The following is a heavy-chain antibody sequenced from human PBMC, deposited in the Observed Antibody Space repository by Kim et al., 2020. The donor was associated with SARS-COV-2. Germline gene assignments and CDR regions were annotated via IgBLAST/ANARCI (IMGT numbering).Heavy chain of an antibody. Sequence: ASVKVSCKASGYTFTSYGISWVRQAPGQGLEWMGWISAYNGNTNYAQKLQGRVTMTTDTSTSTAYMELRSLRSDDTAVYYCARRPDYYDSSGQPRGAFDIWGQGTMVTVSS. CDR3: ARRPDYYDSSGQPRGAFDI. V-gene: IGHV1-18*01. D-gene: IGHD3-22*01. CDR1: GYTFTSYG. J-gene: IGHJ3*02. CDR2: ISAYNGNT.